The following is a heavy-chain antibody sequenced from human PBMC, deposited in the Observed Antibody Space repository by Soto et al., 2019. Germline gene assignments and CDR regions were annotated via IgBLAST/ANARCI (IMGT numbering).Heavy chain of an antibody. J-gene: IGHJ4*02. V-gene: IGHV3-7*03. CDR3: LREAD. Sequence: EVHLVASGGGWVQPGGSLRLSCAASGFIFSNYWMSWVRQAPGNGPEWVAKIKSDGSDRYYADSVRGRFTISRDNAKNSLYLQMNSLRAEDTAVYYCLREADWGQGILITVSS. CDR1: GFIFSNYW. CDR2: IKSDGSDR.